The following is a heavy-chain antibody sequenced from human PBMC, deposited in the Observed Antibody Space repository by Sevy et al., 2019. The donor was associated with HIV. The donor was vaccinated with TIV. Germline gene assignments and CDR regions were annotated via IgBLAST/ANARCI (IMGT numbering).Heavy chain of an antibody. CDR3: AITKDYYDSSGYPFDY. CDR2: FDPEDGET. V-gene: IGHV1-24*01. CDR1: GYSLSELS. D-gene: IGHD3-22*01. Sequence: ASVKVSCKVSGYSLSELSMHWVRQAPGKGREWMGSFDPEDGETIYAQKFQGRVTMTEDTSTETAYMELSSLRSEDTAVFYCAITKDYYDSSGYPFDYWGQGTLVTVSS. J-gene: IGHJ4*02.